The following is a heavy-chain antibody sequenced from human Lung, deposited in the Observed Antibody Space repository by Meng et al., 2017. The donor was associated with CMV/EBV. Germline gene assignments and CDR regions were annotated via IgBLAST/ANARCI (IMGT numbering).Heavy chain of an antibody. V-gene: IGHV1-46*01. D-gene: IGHD6-13*01. CDR3: ARVGPAAGTGFFDY. CDR1: GYTFTSYY. Sequence: ASAXVSXNASGYTFTSYYMHWVRQAPGQGLEWMGRINPSGGSTSYAQKFQGRVTMTRDTSTSTVYMELSSLRSEDTAVYYCARVGPAAGTGFFDYSGQGTLVTVSS. J-gene: IGHJ4*02. CDR2: INPSGGST.